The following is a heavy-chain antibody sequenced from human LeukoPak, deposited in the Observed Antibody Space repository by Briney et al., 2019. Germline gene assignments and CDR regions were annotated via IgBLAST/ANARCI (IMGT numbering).Heavy chain of an antibody. CDR1: GFTVSNNH. Sequence: PGGSQRLSCAASGFTVSNNHMIWVRHAPGKGLEGVSLLYTGGSTYYADSVKGRFTISRHNSKHTLYLQMNSLRAEDTAMYYCAREHSGYSSLDYWGQGPLVTVPS. D-gene: IGHD3-22*01. V-gene: IGHV3-53*01. CDR3: AREHSGYSSLDY. J-gene: IGHJ4*02. CDR2: LYTGGST.